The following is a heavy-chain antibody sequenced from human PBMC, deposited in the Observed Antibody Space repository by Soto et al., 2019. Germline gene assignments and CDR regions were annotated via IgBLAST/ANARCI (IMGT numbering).Heavy chain of an antibody. CDR3: TRMGRQSANWFDP. CDR1: GGNFNSFS. Sequence: QVRLVQSGAEVKTPGSSVKVSCKASGGNFNSFSIDWVRQAPGQGLEWMGGIIPMSGRPNYAQRFQGRDTFSADKSTNTVYMEVNSLTYEDTAVYYCTRMGRQSANWFDPWGQGTLVTVSS. J-gene: IGHJ5*02. V-gene: IGHV1-69*06. CDR2: IIPMSGRP.